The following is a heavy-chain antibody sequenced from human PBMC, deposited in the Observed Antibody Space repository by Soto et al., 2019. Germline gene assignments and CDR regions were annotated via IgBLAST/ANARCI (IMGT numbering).Heavy chain of an antibody. CDR1: GFTFSNYS. CDR3: AKDRNSGWYQPEYFQH. D-gene: IGHD6-19*01. CDR2: ISRSSSTI. J-gene: IGHJ1*01. V-gene: IGHV3-48*01. Sequence: EVQLVESGRGLVQPGGSLRLSCAASGFTFSNYSMNWVRQAPGKGLEWVSYISRSSSTIYYADSVKGRFTISRDNAKNSLYLQMNSLRAEDTAVYYCAKDRNSGWYQPEYFQHWGQGTLVTVSS.